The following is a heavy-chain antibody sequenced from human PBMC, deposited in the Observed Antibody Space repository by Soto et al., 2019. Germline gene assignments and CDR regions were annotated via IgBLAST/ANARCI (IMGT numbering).Heavy chain of an antibody. Sequence: QVQLVQSGAEVKKPGASVKVSCKASGYTFTSYGISWVRQAPGQGLEWMGWISAYNGNTNYAQKHQGRSTMTTDTSTSTAYMELRSLRSDDTAVYYCARDLRGWGSYRYFDYWGQGTLVTVSS. CDR2: ISAYNGNT. CDR1: GYTFTSYG. J-gene: IGHJ4*02. V-gene: IGHV1-18*04. D-gene: IGHD3-16*02. CDR3: ARDLRGWGSYRYFDY.